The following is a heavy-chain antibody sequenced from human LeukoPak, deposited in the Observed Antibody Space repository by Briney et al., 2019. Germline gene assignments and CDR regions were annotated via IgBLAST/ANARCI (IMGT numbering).Heavy chain of an antibody. V-gene: IGHV3-7*01. CDR2: IKEDGSEI. J-gene: IGHJ6*03. Sequence: GGSLRLSCAASGFTFSGYWMTWVRQAPGKGLEWVANIKEDGSEIYYVDSVKGRFTISRDNAKNSLYLQMNSLRAEDTAVYYCATAPKDSYYYYMDVWGKGTTVTVSS. CDR1: GFTFSGYW. CDR3: ATAPKDSYYYYMDV.